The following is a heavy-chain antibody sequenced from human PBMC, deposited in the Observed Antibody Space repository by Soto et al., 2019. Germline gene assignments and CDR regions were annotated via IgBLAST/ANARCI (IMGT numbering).Heavy chain of an antibody. D-gene: IGHD3-9*01. CDR3: ARMKVDSYQFYYAMDV. CDR2: IFSDNER. J-gene: IGHJ6*02. Sequence: QVTLKESGPALVKPTETLTLTCTVSGFSLTTGKMGVSWIRQPPGKALEWLAHIFSDNERSYSTSLQGRPTISKDTSGSQVVLSMTNVDPVDTAPYYCARMKVDSYQFYYAMDVWGQGTTVTVSS. CDR1: GFSLTTGKMG. V-gene: IGHV2-26*01.